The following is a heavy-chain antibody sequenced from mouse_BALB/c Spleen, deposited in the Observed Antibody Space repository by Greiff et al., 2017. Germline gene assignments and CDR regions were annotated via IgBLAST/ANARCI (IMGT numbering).Heavy chain of an antibody. CDR2: ISSGGST. CDR1: GFTFSSYA. Sequence: EVQRVESGGGLVKPGGSLKLSCAASGFTFSSYAMSWVRQTPEKRLEWVASISSGGSTYYPDSVKGRFTISRDNARNILYLQMSSLRSEDTAMYYCARVTTATDYAMDYWGQGTSVTVSS. CDR3: ARVTTATDYAMDY. J-gene: IGHJ4*01. D-gene: IGHD1-2*01. V-gene: IGHV5-6-5*01.